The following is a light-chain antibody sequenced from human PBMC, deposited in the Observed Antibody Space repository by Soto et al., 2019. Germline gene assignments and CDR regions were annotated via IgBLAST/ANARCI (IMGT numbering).Light chain of an antibody. Sequence: QSVLTQPPSVSGAPGQRVTISCAETSSNIGAGYGVHWYQQLPGRAPKLLIHNYVNRPSGVPDRFSGSKSGTSASLAITGLQGEDEGDYYCQSYDSNLSGSLFGGGTKVTVL. CDR3: QSYDSNLSGSL. CDR1: SSNIGAGYG. V-gene: IGLV1-40*01. J-gene: IGLJ2*01. CDR2: NYV.